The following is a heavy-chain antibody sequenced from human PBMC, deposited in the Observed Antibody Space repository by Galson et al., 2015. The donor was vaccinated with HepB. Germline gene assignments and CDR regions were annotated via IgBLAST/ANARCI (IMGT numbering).Heavy chain of an antibody. Sequence: ETLSLTCAVSGYSISSGYYWGWIRQPPGKGLEWIGSIYHSGSTYYNPSLKSRVTISVDTSKNQFSLKLSSVTAADTAVYYCARDLGSSGWEGDKGFDYWGQGTLVTVSS. D-gene: IGHD6-19*01. CDR2: IYHSGST. V-gene: IGHV4-38-2*02. CDR1: GYSISSGYY. CDR3: ARDLGSSGWEGDKGFDY. J-gene: IGHJ4*02.